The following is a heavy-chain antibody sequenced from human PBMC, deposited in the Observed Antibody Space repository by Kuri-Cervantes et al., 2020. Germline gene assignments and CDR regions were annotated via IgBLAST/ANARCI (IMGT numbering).Heavy chain of an antibody. D-gene: IGHD3-22*01. V-gene: IGHV1-8*01. Sequence: ASVKVSCKASGYTFTSYDINWVRQATEQGLEWMGWMNPNSGNTGYAQKFQGRVTMTRNTSISTAYMELSRLRSDDTAVYYCARDISTMIQIGYYGMDVWGQGTTVTVSS. J-gene: IGHJ6*02. CDR2: MNPNSGNT. CDR3: ARDISTMIQIGYYGMDV. CDR1: GYTFTSYD.